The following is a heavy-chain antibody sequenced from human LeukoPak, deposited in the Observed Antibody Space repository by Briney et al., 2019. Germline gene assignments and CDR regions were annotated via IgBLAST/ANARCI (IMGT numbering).Heavy chain of an antibody. CDR2: ISGSGGST. CDR1: GFTFSSYG. D-gene: IGHD3-10*01. CDR3: AKVQGLLWFGESHDAFDI. Sequence: GGSLRLSCAASGFTFSSYGMGWVRQAPGKGLEWVSAISGSGGSTYYADSVKGRFTISRDNSKNTLYLQMNSLRAEDTAVYYCAKVQGLLWFGESHDAFDIWGQGTMVTVSS. J-gene: IGHJ3*02. V-gene: IGHV3-23*01.